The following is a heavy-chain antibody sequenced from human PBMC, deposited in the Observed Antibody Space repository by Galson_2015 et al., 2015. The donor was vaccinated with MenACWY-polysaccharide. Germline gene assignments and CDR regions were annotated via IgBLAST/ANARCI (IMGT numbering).Heavy chain of an antibody. Sequence: SLRLSCAASGFTFSSYAMNWVRQAPGKGLEWVSAISNSGGSTYYADSVKGRFTISRDNSKNTLFLQMNSLRAEDTAVYYCVKDKGGGSYWGNTKIDYWGQGTLVTVSS. J-gene: IGHJ4*02. CDR2: ISNSGGST. CDR1: GFTFSSYA. CDR3: VKDKGGGSYWGNTKIDY. D-gene: IGHD1-26*01. V-gene: IGHV3-23*01.